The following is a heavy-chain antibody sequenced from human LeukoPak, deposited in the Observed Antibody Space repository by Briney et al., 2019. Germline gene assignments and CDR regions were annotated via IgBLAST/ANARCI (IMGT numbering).Heavy chain of an antibody. CDR1: GGSISSGGYC. Sequence: SQTLSLTCTVSGGSISSGGYCWSWIRQHPGKGLVWFGYVYYSGSTYYNPSLKSRVTISVDTSKNQFSLKLSSVTAADTAAYYCATGVRGVWGSYRDSHKLDYWGQGTLVTVSS. D-gene: IGHD3-16*02. V-gene: IGHV4-31*03. CDR2: VYYSGST. CDR3: ATGVRGVWGSYRDSHKLDY. J-gene: IGHJ4*02.